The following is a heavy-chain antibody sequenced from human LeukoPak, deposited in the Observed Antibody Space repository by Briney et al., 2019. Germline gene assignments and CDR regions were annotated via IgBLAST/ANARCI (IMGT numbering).Heavy chain of an antibody. Sequence: SGGSLRLSCAASGFTFRNYVIHWVRLAPGKGLEWVAVTSSDLNVKLYADSVKGRFTISRDNSGSTLYLQMNSLRPEDTAIYYCAREGYYGSGSPPSLYFDYWGQGTLVTVSS. CDR1: GFTFRNYV. D-gene: IGHD3-10*01. CDR3: AREGYYGSGSPPSLYFDY. CDR2: TSSDLNVK. V-gene: IGHV3-30-3*01. J-gene: IGHJ4*02.